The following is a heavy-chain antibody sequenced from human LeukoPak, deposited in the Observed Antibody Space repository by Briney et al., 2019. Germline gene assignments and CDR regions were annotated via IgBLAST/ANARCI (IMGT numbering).Heavy chain of an antibody. Sequence: GGSLRLSCAASGFTFSSYWMHWVRQAPGKGLGWVSRINSDGSSTSYADSVKGRFTISRDNAKNTLYLQMNSLRAEDMAVYYCARLYCRGGSCYSGGAFDIWGQGTMVTVSS. CDR3: ARLYCRGGSCYSGGAFDI. CDR2: INSDGSST. V-gene: IGHV3-74*01. J-gene: IGHJ3*02. D-gene: IGHD2-15*01. CDR1: GFTFSSYW.